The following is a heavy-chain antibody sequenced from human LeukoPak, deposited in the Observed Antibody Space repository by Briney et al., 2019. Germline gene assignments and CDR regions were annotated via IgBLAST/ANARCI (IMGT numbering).Heavy chain of an antibody. V-gene: IGHV3-11*06. CDR2: ISSSSSYT. CDR3: ARAKEQRLARPLDY. J-gene: IGHJ4*02. D-gene: IGHD6-19*01. CDR1: GFTFSDYY. Sequence: GGSLRLSCAASGFTFSDYYMSWIRQAPGKGLEWVSYISSSSSYTNYADSVKGRFTISRDNAKNSLYLQMNSLRAEDTAVYYCARAKEQRLARPLDYWGQGTLVTVSS.